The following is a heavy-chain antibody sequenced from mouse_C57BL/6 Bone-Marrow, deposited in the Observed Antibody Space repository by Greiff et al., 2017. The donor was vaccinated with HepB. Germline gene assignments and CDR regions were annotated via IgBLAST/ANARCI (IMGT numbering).Heavy chain of an antibody. CDR2: INPNNGGT. J-gene: IGHJ1*03. Sequence: EVQLQQSGPELVKPGASVKIPCKASGYTFTDYNMDWVKQSHGKSLEWIGDINPNNGGTIYNQKFKGKATLTVDKSSSTAYMELRSLTSEDTAVYYCARKGPYYSNWYFDVWGTGTTVTVSS. D-gene: IGHD2-5*01. CDR1: GYTFTDYN. CDR3: ARKGPYYSNWYFDV. V-gene: IGHV1-18*01.